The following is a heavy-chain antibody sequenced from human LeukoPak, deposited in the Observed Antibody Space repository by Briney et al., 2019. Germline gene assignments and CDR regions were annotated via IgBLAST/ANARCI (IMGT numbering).Heavy chain of an antibody. CDR3: ARVDYSLGPFFDY. CDR2: IYSGGST. J-gene: IGHJ4*02. V-gene: IGHV3-53*01. CDR1: GFTVSSNY. Sequence: PGGSLRLSCAASGFTVSSNYMSWVRQARGKGLEWVSVIYSGGSTYYADSVKGRFTISRDNSKNTLYLQMNSLRAEDTAVYYCARVDYSLGPFFDYGGQGTLVTVSS. D-gene: IGHD3-16*02.